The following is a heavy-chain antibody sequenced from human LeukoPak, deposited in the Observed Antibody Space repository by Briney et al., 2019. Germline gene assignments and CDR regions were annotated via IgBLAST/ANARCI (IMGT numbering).Heavy chain of an antibody. Sequence: GDSLKISCKGPEYDFANYWIGWVRQTPGRGLEWMGIAHPATSIIHYGPSFQGQVTISFDRSLSTAYLQWTSLKASDSGMHFCARRKFYDTYLDPWGRGTLVTVSS. V-gene: IGHV5-51*01. J-gene: IGHJ5*02. D-gene: IGHD2/OR15-2a*01. CDR3: ARRKFYDTYLDP. CDR1: EYDFANYW. CDR2: AHPATSII.